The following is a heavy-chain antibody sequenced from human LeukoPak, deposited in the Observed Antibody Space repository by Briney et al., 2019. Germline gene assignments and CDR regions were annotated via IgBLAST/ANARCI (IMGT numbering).Heavy chain of an antibody. V-gene: IGHV3-13*01. CDR2: IGTAGDT. CDR3: ARGDGYYFGF. CDR1: GFTFSRYD. Sequence: GGSLRLSCAASGFTFSRYDLHWVRHSPEKGLEWVSAIGTAGDTYYPDSVKGRFTISRDNARNSLFLQMNSLRAGDTAVYYCARGDGYYFGFWGQGTPVTVSS. J-gene: IGHJ4*02.